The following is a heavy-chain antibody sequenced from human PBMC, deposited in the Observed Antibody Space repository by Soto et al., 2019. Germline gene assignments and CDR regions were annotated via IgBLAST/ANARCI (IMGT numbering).Heavy chain of an antibody. CDR1: GGTFSSYA. J-gene: IGHJ5*02. CDR3: ARDPADCGSTSCYGPQNWFDP. Sequence: QVQLVQSGAEVKKPGSSVKVSCKASGGTFSSYAISWVRQAPGQGLEWMGGIIPIFGTANYAQKFQGRVTITADESTSTAYMELSSLRSEDTAVYYCARDPADCGSTSCYGPQNWFDPWGQGTLVTVSS. V-gene: IGHV1-69*01. D-gene: IGHD2-2*01. CDR2: IIPIFGTA.